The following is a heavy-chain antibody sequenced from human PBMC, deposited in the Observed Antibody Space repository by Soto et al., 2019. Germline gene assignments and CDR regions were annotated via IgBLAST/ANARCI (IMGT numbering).Heavy chain of an antibody. CDR1: GGSISSYY. V-gene: IGHV4-59*08. D-gene: IGHD3-16*01. J-gene: IGHJ6*03. Sequence: SETLSLTCTVSGGSISSYYWSWIRQPPGKGLEWIGYIYYSGSTNYNPPLKSRVTISVDTSKNQFSLKLSSVTAADTAVYYCARRDYDYIWGSYPTVVGYYYYYMDVWGKGTTVTVSS. CDR2: IYYSGST. CDR3: ARRDYDYIWGSYPTVVGYYYYYMDV.